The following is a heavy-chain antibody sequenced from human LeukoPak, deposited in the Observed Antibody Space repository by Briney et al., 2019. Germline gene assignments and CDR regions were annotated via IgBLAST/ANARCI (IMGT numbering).Heavy chain of an antibody. CDR1: GFTFSSYA. CDR3: ARGPDNYSSGLYYSDY. V-gene: IGHV3-21*01. Sequence: GGSLRLSCAASGFTFSSYAMSWVHQAPGKGLEWVSSISSSSSYIYYADSVKGQFTMSRDNAKNSLYLQMNSLRAEDTAVYYCARGPDNYSSGLYYSDYWGQGTLVTVSS. CDR2: ISSSSSYI. J-gene: IGHJ4*02. D-gene: IGHD6-19*01.